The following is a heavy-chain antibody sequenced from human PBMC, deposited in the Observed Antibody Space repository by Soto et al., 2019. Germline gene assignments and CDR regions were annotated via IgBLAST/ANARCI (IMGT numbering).Heavy chain of an antibody. D-gene: IGHD5-18*01. J-gene: IGHJ4*02. Sequence: ASVKVSCKASGYTFTSYAMHWVRQAPGQRLEWMGWINAGNGNTKYSQKFQGRVTITRDTSANTAYMELSSLRSEDTAVYYCARNRGYSYGSSVDFDYWGQGTLVTVSS. V-gene: IGHV1-3*01. CDR2: INAGNGNT. CDR3: ARNRGYSYGSSVDFDY. CDR1: GYTFTSYA.